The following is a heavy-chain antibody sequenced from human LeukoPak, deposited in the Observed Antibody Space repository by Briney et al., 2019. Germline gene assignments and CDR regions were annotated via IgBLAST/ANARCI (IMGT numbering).Heavy chain of an antibody. J-gene: IGHJ4*02. CDR3: AKAPVTSCRGAYCYSFDS. D-gene: IGHD2-15*01. CDR1: GFTFSSYS. Sequence: GGSLRLSCAASGFTFSSYSMNWVRQAPGKGLEWVAATSSNDADTYHADSVRGRFTISRDNSKHTLYLQMNSLRAEDAAVYFCAKAPVTSCRGAYCYSFDSWGQGTLVTVSS. V-gene: IGHV3-23*01. CDR2: TSSNDADT.